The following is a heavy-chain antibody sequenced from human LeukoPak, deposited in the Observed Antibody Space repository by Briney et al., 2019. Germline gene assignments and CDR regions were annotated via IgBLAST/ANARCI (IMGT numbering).Heavy chain of an antibody. J-gene: IGHJ4*02. CDR3: SGSLEY. CDR1: GFISSGYW. V-gene: IGHV3-7*01. Sequence: GGSLRLSCAASGFISSGYWMDWVRQAPGKGMERVANINQDGSVQYYADSVKGRFTISRDNAKNSLYLEMNSLKAEDMAVYYCSGSLEYWGQGTLVTVSS. D-gene: IGHD1-26*01. CDR2: INQDGSVQ.